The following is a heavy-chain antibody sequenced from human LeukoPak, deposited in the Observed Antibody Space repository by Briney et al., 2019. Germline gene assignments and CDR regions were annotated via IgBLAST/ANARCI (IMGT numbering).Heavy chain of an antibody. Sequence: ETLSLTCAVYGGSFSGYYWSWVRQAPGKGLEWVPVIYSGGSTYYADSVKGRFTISRDNSKNTLYLQMNSLRAEDTAVYYCARADSAFPFDIWGQGTMVTVSS. CDR2: IYSGGST. J-gene: IGHJ3*02. D-gene: IGHD2/OR15-2a*01. V-gene: IGHV3-66*01. CDR1: GGSFSGYY. CDR3: ARADSAFPFDI.